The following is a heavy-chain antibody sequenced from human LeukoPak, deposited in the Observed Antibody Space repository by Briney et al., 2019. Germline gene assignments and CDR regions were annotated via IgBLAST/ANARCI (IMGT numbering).Heavy chain of an antibody. J-gene: IGHJ5*02. CDR3: AKGGGDYYGSGSYRSWFDP. CDR2: ILADGINK. Sequence: SGGSLRLSCAASGFTFSNYGMHSVRQAPGKGLGWVTLILADGINKYHGDSVKGRFTISRDNSKNTLYLQMNSLRAEDTAVYYCAKGGGDYYGSGSYRSWFDPWGQGTLVTVSS. D-gene: IGHD3-10*01. CDR1: GFTFSNYG. V-gene: IGHV3-30*02.